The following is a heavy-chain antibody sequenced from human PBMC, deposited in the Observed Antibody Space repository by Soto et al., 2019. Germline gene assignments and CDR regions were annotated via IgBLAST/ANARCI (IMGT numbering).Heavy chain of an antibody. V-gene: IGHV1-69*13. CDR1: GGTFSSYA. CDR2: LIPIFGTA. CDR3: ARTTTAMCERPAFDI. J-gene: IGHJ3*02. Sequence: SVKVSCNASGGTFSSYAISWVRPAPGQGLEWMGGLIPIFGTANYAQKFQGRVTITADESKSTAYLELSSLRSEDTAVYYCARTTTAMCERPAFDIGGQGTMVNVPS. D-gene: IGHD5-18*01.